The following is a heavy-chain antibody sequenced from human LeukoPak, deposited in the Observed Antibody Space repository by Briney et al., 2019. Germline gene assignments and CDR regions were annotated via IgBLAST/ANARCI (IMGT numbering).Heavy chain of an antibody. CDR1: GDSVSSNSAI. Sequence: PSQTLSLTCAISGDSVSSNSAIWNWIRQSPSRCLEWLGRTYYRSKWSNDYALSVKSRITINPDTSKNQFSLQLNSVTPEDTAVYYCARDHTLRAFDIWGQGTMVTVSS. CDR3: ARDHTLRAFDI. V-gene: IGHV6-1*01. CDR2: TYYRSKWSN. D-gene: IGHD4-17*01. J-gene: IGHJ3*02.